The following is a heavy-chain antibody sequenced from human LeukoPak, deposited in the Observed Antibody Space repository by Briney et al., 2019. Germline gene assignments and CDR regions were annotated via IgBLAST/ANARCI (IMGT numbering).Heavy chain of an antibody. J-gene: IGHJ6*02. D-gene: IGHD2-2*01. Sequence: SETLSLTCTVSGGSISSSSYYWGWIRQPPGKGLEWIGSIYYSGSTYYNPSLKSRVTISVDTSKNQFSLKLSSVTAADAAVYYCARPAAPTHYGMDVWGQGTTVTVSS. CDR3: ARPAAPTHYGMDV. V-gene: IGHV4-39*01. CDR1: GGSISSSSYY. CDR2: IYYSGST.